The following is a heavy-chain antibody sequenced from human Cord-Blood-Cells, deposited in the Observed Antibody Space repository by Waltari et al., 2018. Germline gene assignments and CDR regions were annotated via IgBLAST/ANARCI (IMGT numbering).Heavy chain of an antibody. CDR1: GYTFTRNE. D-gene: IGHD7-27*01. Sequence: QVQLVQSGAEVQTPGASVTVSGQASGYTFTRNELNWGRQATGQGLEWMGWMNPNSGNTGYAQKFQGRVTITRNTSISTAYMELSSLRSEDTAVYYCARSKLPGVGDYWGQGTLVTVSS. CDR3: ARSKLPGVGDY. V-gene: IGHV1-8*03. J-gene: IGHJ4*02. CDR2: MNPNSGNT.